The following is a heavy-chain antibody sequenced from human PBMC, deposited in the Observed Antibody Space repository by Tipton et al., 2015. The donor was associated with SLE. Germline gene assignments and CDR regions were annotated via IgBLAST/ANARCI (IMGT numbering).Heavy chain of an antibody. Sequence: TLSLTCAVSGGSISSSNWWSWVRQPPGKGLEWIGEIYHSGSTNYNPSLKSRVTISVDTSKNQFSLKLSSVTAADTAVYYCARELGATRAYFDYWGQGTLVTVSS. CDR1: GGSISSSNW. CDR2: IYHSGST. D-gene: IGHD1-26*01. J-gene: IGHJ4*02. V-gene: IGHV4-4*02. CDR3: ARELGATRAYFDY.